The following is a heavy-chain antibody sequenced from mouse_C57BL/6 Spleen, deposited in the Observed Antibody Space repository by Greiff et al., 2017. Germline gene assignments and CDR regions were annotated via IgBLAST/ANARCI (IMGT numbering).Heavy chain of an antibody. Sequence: QVQLQQSGAELVKPGASVKISCKASGYAFSSYWMNWVKQRPGKGLEWIGQIYPGDGDTNYNGKFKGKATLTADKSSSTAYMQLSSLTSEDSAVYFCARSYDYDRSYAMDYWGQGTSVTVSS. CDR1: GYAFSSYW. CDR2: IYPGDGDT. CDR3: ARSYDYDRSYAMDY. D-gene: IGHD2-4*01. J-gene: IGHJ4*01. V-gene: IGHV1-80*01.